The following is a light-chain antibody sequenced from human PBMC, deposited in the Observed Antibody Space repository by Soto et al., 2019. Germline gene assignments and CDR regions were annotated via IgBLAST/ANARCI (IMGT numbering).Light chain of an antibody. Sequence: DIQMTQSPSTLSGFVGDRVTITCRASQSISSWLAWYQQKPGKAPKLLIYDVSSLKSGVPSRFSGSASATEFTLTISSLQPDDFATYYCQQYKSFWTFGQGTKVDIK. CDR2: DVS. CDR3: QQYKSFWT. V-gene: IGKV1-5*01. CDR1: QSISSW. J-gene: IGKJ1*01.